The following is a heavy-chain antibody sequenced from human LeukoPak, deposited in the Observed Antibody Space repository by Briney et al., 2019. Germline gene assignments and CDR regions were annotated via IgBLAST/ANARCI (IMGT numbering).Heavy chain of an antibody. CDR3: ARGDFCSKSNCYLRPMDV. V-gene: IGHV4-59*01. J-gene: IGHJ6*03. CDR1: GGSISDYY. D-gene: IGHD3-3*01. Sequence: SETLSLTCTVSGGSISDYYWNWMRQPPGKGLEWIGYIYYSGSTTYNPSLKSRVTMSVDTAKNQFSLKLRSVTAADTAVYYCARGDFCSKSNCYLRPMDVWGKGTTVTVSS. CDR2: IYYSGST.